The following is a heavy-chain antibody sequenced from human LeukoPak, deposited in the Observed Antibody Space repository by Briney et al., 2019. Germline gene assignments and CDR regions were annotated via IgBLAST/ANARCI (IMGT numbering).Heavy chain of an antibody. CDR2: ISWNSGSI. CDR1: GFTFDDYA. CDR3: AKVSSSNWFDP. J-gene: IGHJ5*02. Sequence: GGSLRLSCAASGFTFDDYAMHWVRQAPGKGLEWVSGISWNSGSIGYADSVKGRFTISRDNAKNSLYLQMNSLRAEDTALYYCAKVSSSNWFDPWGQGTLVTVSS. V-gene: IGHV3-9*01.